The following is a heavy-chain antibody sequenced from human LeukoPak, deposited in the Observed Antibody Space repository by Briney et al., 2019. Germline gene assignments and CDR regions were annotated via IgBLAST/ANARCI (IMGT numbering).Heavy chain of an antibody. Sequence: ASVTVSCKASGYIFTNYGMSWVRQAPGQGLEWMGWINTNNGNTNYAQNFRDTVTMTTDTSTNTAYMELRSLRSDDTAIYYCARLLLGSQSRGFEYWGQGTLVTVSS. J-gene: IGHJ4*02. CDR3: ARLLLGSQSRGFEY. V-gene: IGHV1-18*01. CDR2: INTNNGNT. CDR1: GYIFTNYG. D-gene: IGHD3-10*01.